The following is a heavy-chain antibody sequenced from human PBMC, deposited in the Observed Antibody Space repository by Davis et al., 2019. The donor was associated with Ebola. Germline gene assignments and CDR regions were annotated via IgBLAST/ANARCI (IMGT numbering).Heavy chain of an antibody. D-gene: IGHD5-18*01. CDR2: IYSGGST. V-gene: IGHV3-66*04. Sequence: GGSLRLSCAASGFTVSSNYMSWVRQAPGKGLEWVSVIYSGGSTYYADSVKGRFTISRDNSKNTLYLQMNSLRAEDTAVYYCARPTYSYGLNYYGMDVWGQGTTVTVSS. CDR3: ARPTYSYGLNYYGMDV. J-gene: IGHJ6*02. CDR1: GFTVSSNY.